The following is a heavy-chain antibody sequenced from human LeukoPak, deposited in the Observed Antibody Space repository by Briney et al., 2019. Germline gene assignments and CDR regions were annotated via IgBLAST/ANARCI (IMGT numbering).Heavy chain of an antibody. J-gene: IGHJ6*03. CDR1: GFTFSNAW. CDR2: IKSKTDGGTT. D-gene: IGHD3-3*01. CDR3: TTGGASYDFWSGYSLRYYYYMDV. Sequence: PGGSLRLSCAASGFTFSNAWMSWVRQAPGKGLEWVGRIKSKTDGGTTDYAAPVKGRFTISRDDSKNTLYLQMNSLKTEDTAVYYCTTGGASYDFWSGYSLRYYYYMDVWGKGTTVTVSS. V-gene: IGHV3-15*01.